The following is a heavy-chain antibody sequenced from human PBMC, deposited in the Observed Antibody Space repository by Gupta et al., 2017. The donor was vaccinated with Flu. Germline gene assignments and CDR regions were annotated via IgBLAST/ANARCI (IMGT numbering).Heavy chain of an antibody. J-gene: IGHJ5*01. CDR3: ATRSASTTLFADF. Sequence: EVHLVESGGDLVQRGGSLRLACLASGFAFRIHWMSWVRPATGKGLEWVANIRYDGSEICYVDSVKGRFTISRDNAKNSLYLQMDNVRAEDTANYDCATRSASTTLFADFWGQGTLVRVSS. D-gene: IGHD2-15*01. V-gene: IGHV3-7*01. CDR2: IRYDGSEI. CDR1: GFAFRIHW.